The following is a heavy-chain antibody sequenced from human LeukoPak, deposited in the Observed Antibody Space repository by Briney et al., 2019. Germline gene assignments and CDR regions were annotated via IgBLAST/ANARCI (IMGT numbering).Heavy chain of an antibody. CDR1: GGSFSGYY. CDR2: IYYSGST. CDR3: ARVRWYSGSYAQGFVDY. D-gene: IGHD1-26*01. V-gene: IGHV4-59*01. J-gene: IGHJ4*02. Sequence: PSETLSLTCAVYGGSFSGYYWSWIRQPPGKGLEWIGYIYYSGSTNYNPSLKSRVTISVDTSKNQFSLKLSSVTAADTAVYYCARVRWYSGSYAQGFVDYWGQGTLVTVSS.